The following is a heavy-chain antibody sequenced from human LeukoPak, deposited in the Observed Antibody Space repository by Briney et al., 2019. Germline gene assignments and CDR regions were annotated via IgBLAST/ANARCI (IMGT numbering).Heavy chain of an antibody. Sequence: GGSLRLSCAASGFTFSSYEMNWVRQAPGKGLEWVSYISSSGSTIYYADSVKGRFTISRDNAKNSLYLQMNSLRAEDTAVYYCARDFRSSWYFQPEYWFDPWGQGTLVTVSS. D-gene: IGHD6-13*01. J-gene: IGHJ5*02. CDR2: ISSSGSTI. V-gene: IGHV3-48*03. CDR1: GFTFSSYE. CDR3: ARDFRSSWYFQPEYWFDP.